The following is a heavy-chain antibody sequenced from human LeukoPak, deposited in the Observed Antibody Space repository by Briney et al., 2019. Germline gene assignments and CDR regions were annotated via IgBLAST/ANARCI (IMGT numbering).Heavy chain of an antibody. CDR1: GFTFSSYA. D-gene: IGHD3-22*01. CDR2: ISYDGSNK. CDR3: ASGQDYYDSSGYYVY. V-gene: IGHV3-30-3*01. Sequence: GGSLRLSCAASGFTFSSYAMHWVRQAPGKGLEWVAVISYDGSNKYYADSVKGRFTISRDNSKNTLYLQMNSLRAEDTAVYYCASGQDYYDSSGYYVYWGQGTLVTVSS. J-gene: IGHJ4*02.